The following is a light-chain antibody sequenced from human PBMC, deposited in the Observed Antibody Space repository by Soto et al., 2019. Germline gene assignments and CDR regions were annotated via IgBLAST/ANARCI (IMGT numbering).Light chain of an antibody. V-gene: IGKV3-20*01. CDR2: GAS. CDR3: QQYYSYPRT. CDR1: KSVSSSY. Sequence: EIVLTQSPGTLSLSPGGRSTLSCMAIKSVSSSYLGWYQQKPGKAPRLLIYGASNRATGIPERFSGSGSGTDFTLTISCLQSEDFETYYCQQYYSYPRTFGQGTKVDIK. J-gene: IGKJ1*01.